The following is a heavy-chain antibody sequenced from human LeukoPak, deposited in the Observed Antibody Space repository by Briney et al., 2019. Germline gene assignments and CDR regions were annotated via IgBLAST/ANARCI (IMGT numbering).Heavy chain of an antibody. D-gene: IGHD3-16*01. Sequence: PGRSLRLSCAASGFTFSSYGMHWVRQAPGKGLEWVAVIWYGGSNKYYADSVKGRFTISRDNSKNTLYLQMNSLRAEDTAVYYCAKGGPLGDPLIDYWGQGTLVTVSS. J-gene: IGHJ4*02. CDR1: GFTFSSYG. CDR2: IWYGGSNK. CDR3: AKGGPLGDPLIDY. V-gene: IGHV3-33*06.